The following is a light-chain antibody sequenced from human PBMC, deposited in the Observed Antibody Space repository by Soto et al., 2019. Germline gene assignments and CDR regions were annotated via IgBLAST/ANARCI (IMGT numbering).Light chain of an antibody. CDR2: DPS. V-gene: IGKV3D-20*01. CDR3: KQYGNSSYT. J-gene: IGKJ2*01. Sequence: EIVLTQSPATLSLSPGERATLSCGASQSVSSSYLAWYQQKPGLAPRLLIYDPSSRATVIPDRFSGSRSGKDFNLTISRLETEEFAVYYCKQYGNSSYTFGQGTKLEIK. CDR1: QSVSSSY.